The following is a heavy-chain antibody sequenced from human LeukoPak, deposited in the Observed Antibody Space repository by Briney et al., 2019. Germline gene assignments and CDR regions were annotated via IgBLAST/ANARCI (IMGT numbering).Heavy chain of an antibody. Sequence: SETLSLTCAVYGGSFSGYYWSWIRQPPGKGLEWIGYIYYSGSTNYNPSLKSRVTISVDTSKNQFSLKLSSVTAADTAVYYCARGVMVSHWGQGTLVTVSS. J-gene: IGHJ4*02. D-gene: IGHD2-8*01. CDR1: GGSFSGYY. CDR3: ARGVMVSH. V-gene: IGHV4-59*01. CDR2: IYYSGST.